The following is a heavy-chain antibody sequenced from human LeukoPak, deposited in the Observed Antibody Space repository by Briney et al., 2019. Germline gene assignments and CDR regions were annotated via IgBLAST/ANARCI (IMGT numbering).Heavy chain of an antibody. V-gene: IGHV3-23*01. Sequence: GGSLRLSCAASGFTFSSYAMSWVRQAPGKGLEWVSSISGSGGLTYYTDSVKGRFTISRDNSKNTLYLQMNSLRAEDTAIYYCAKDVPIVVVPAAMGDHDSFDIWGQGTMVTVSS. CDR2: ISGSGGLT. CDR1: GFTFSSYA. D-gene: IGHD2-2*01. CDR3: AKDVPIVVVPAAMGDHDSFDI. J-gene: IGHJ3*02.